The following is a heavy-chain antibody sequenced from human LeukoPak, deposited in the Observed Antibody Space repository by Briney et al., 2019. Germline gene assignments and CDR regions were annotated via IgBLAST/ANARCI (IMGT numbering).Heavy chain of an antibody. J-gene: IGHJ4*02. CDR3: ARGPVPGGEWFLYY. D-gene: IGHD3-3*01. Sequence: GASVTVSFKASGCTYSSYAISWVRQAPGQELEGMGGIIPIFGTANYAQKFQGRVTITTDESTSTAYMELSSLRSEETAVYYCARGPVPGGEWFLYYWGQGTLVTASS. V-gene: IGHV1-69*05. CDR2: IIPIFGTA. CDR1: GCTYSSYA.